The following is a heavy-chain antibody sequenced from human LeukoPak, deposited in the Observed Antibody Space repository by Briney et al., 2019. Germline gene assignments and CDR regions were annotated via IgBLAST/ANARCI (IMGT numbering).Heavy chain of an antibody. CDR2: ISSNGGST. Sequence: GGSLRLSCSASGFTFSSYAMHWVRQAPGKGLEYVSAISSNGGSTYYADSVKGRFTISRDNYKNTLNLQMSSLGAEDTAVYYCVVSYLYAFDIWGQGTMVTVSS. V-gene: IGHV3-64D*09. CDR3: VVSYLYAFDI. CDR1: GFTFSSYA. D-gene: IGHD5-18*01. J-gene: IGHJ3*02.